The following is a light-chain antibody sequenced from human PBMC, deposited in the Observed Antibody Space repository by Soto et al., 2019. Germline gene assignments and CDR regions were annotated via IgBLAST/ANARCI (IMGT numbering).Light chain of an antibody. J-gene: IGKJ5*01. V-gene: IGKV3D-20*01. Sequence: EIVLTQSPGTLSFSPGERATLSCGASQALRSSYLAWYQQKPGLAPRLLIYATSSRATGIPDRFSGGGSGTDFTLTINKLEPEDFAVYYCQQYGTSPRSITFGQGTRLEIK. CDR3: QQYGTSPRSIT. CDR2: ATS. CDR1: QALRSSY.